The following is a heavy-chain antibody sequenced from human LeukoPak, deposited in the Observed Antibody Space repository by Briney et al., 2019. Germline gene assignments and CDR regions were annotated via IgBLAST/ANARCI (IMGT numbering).Heavy chain of an antibody. CDR2: IYDSGST. Sequence: ASATLSLTCTVSGGSVSSGTYYWSWIRQPPGKGLEWIGSIYDSGSTYYNPSLKSRVTISVDTSKNQFSLKLNSVTAADTAVYYCARHHGPWGQGTLVTVSS. J-gene: IGHJ5*02. CDR1: GGSVSSGTYY. V-gene: IGHV4-39*01. CDR3: ARHHGP.